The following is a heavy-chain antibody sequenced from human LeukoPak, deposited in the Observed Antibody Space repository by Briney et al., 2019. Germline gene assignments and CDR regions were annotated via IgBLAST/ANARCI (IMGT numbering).Heavy chain of an antibody. Sequence: GGSLRLSCAASGFTFSSYAMHWVRQAPGKGLEWVSAISGSGGSTYYADSVKGRFTISRDNSKNTLYLQMNSLRAEDTAVYYCAKGRSFTMIVVVIRYDAFDIWGQGTMVTVSS. CDR1: GFTFSSYA. V-gene: IGHV3-23*01. J-gene: IGHJ3*02. D-gene: IGHD3-22*01. CDR2: ISGSGGST. CDR3: AKGRSFTMIVVVIRYDAFDI.